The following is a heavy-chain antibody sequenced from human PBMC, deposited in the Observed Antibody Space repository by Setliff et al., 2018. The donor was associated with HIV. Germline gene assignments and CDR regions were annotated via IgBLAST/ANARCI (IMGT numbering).Heavy chain of an antibody. Sequence: GGSLRLSCAASGFTFSSYWMSWVRQAPGKGLEWVANIKQDGSEKYYVDSVKGRFTISRDNAKNSLYLQMNSLRAEDTAVYYCARDKGKRAVAGSAFDIWGQGTMVTVSS. V-gene: IGHV3-7*03. CDR2: IKQDGSEK. CDR1: GFTFSSYW. CDR3: ARDKGKRAVAGSAFDI. D-gene: IGHD6-19*01. J-gene: IGHJ3*02.